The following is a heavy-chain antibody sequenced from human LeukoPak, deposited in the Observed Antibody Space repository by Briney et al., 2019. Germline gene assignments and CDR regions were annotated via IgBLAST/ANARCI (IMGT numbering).Heavy chain of an antibody. CDR1: GFTFSSHG. V-gene: IGHV3-33*01. CDR3: ARDFWDYGSWSYYLPLDY. Sequence: PGRSLRLSCAASGFTFSSHGMHWVRQAPGKGLEWVAVIWYDGSNKYYADSVKGRFTISRDNSKNTLYLQMNSLRAEDTAVYYCARDFWDYGSWSYYLPLDYWGQGTLVTVSS. J-gene: IGHJ4*02. D-gene: IGHD3-10*01. CDR2: IWYDGSNK.